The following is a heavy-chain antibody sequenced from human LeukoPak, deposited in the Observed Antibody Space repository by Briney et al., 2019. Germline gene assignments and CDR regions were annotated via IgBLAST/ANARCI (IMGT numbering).Heavy chain of an antibody. J-gene: IGHJ4*02. Sequence: QPGGSLRLSCAASGFTFSSYAMSWVRQAPGKGLEWVSTISGSGGSTYHADSVKGRFTISRDNSKNTLYLQMNSLRAEDTAVYYCAKGMESGWYEYTDWGQGTLDTVSS. CDR3: AKGMESGWYEYTD. D-gene: IGHD6-13*01. V-gene: IGHV3-23*01. CDR2: ISGSGGST. CDR1: GFTFSSYA.